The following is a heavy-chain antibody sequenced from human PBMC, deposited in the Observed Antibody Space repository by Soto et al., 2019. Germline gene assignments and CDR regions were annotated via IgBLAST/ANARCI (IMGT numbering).Heavy chain of an antibody. CDR1: GGSITTYY. CDR3: ARGGYRYGQGSLYYYYGMDV. D-gene: IGHD5-18*01. J-gene: IGHJ6*02. Sequence: SETLSLTCTVSGGSITTYYWSWIRQPPGKGLEWIGYIYYSGSPNYNPSLKSRVTISVDTSKNQFSLKLNSATAADTAVYYCARGGYRYGQGSLYYYYGMDVWGQGTTVTVS. CDR2: IYYSGSP. V-gene: IGHV4-59*01.